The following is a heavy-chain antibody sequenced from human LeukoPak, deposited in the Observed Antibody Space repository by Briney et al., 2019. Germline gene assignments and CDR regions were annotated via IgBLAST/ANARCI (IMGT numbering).Heavy chain of an antibody. Sequence: PSETLSLTCTVSGGSISSGDYYWSWIRQPPGKGLEWIGYIYYSGSTYYNPSLKSRVTLSVDTSKNQFSLKLSSVTAADTAVYYCASELRNNWFDPWGQGTLVTVSS. D-gene: IGHD1-26*01. CDR3: ASELRNNWFDP. V-gene: IGHV4-30-4*08. CDR1: GGSISSGDYY. J-gene: IGHJ5*02. CDR2: IYYSGST.